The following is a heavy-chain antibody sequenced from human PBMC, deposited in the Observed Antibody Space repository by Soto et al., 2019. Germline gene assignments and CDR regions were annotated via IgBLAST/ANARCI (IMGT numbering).Heavy chain of an antibody. Sequence: PSETLSLTCTVSGGSISSGGYYWSWIRQHPGKGLEWIGYIYYSGSTYYNPSLTSRVTISVDTSKNQFSLKLSSVTAADTAVYYCARADDYGEGWFDPWGQGTLVTVSS. V-gene: IGHV4-31*03. D-gene: IGHD4-17*01. J-gene: IGHJ5*02. CDR2: IYYSGST. CDR3: ARADDYGEGWFDP. CDR1: GGSISSGGYY.